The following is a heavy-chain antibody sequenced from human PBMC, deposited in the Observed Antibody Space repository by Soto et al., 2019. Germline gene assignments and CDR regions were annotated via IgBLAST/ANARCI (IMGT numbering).Heavy chain of an antibody. V-gene: IGHV1-3*01. J-gene: IGHJ6*03. CDR3: ARERLIPAAMWYYYYYMDV. D-gene: IGHD2-2*01. CDR2: INAGNGNT. CDR1: GYTFTSYA. Sequence: ASVKVSCKASGYTFTSYAMHWVRQAPGQRLEWMGWINAGNGNTKYSQKFQGRVTITRDTSASTAYMELSSLRSEDTAVYYCARERLIPAAMWYYYYYMDVWGKGTTVTVSS.